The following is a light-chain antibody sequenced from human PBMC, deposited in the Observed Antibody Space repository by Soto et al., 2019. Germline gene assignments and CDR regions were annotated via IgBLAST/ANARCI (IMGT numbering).Light chain of an antibody. CDR1: QSVSND. V-gene: IGKV3-15*01. Sequence: EIVMTPSPATLSVSPGERATLSCRARQSVSNDLAWYHQKPGQAPRLLIYAASSLQSGVPSRFSGSGSGTDFTLTISSLQPEDFATYYCLQDYNYPLTFGQGTKVDIK. CDR3: LQDYNYPLT. J-gene: IGKJ1*01. CDR2: AAS.